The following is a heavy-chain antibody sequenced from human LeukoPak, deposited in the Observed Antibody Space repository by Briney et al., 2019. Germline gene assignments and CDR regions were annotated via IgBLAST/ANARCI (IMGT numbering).Heavy chain of an antibody. CDR1: GFTFSSYA. CDR3: AKDCSGGSCVDY. D-gene: IGHD2-15*01. J-gene: IGHJ4*02. CDR2: ISGSGGGT. Sequence: PGGSLRLSGAGSGFTFSSYAMSWVRPAPGKGLEWVSAISGSGGGTYYADSVKGRFTISRDNYKNTLYLQMNSLRAEDTAVYYCAKDCSGGSCVDYWGQGTLVTVSS. V-gene: IGHV3-23*01.